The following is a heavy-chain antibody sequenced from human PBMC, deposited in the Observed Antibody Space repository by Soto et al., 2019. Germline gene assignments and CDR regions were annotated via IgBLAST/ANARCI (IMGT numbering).Heavy chain of an antibody. CDR3: ARVALYYDILTGYYKTYYYYGMDV. J-gene: IGHJ6*02. D-gene: IGHD3-9*01. CDR1: GGTFSSYA. CDR2: IIPIFGTA. V-gene: IGHV1-69*06. Sequence: SVKVSCKASGGTFSSYAISWVRQAPGQGLEWMGGIIPIFGTANYAQKFQGRVTITADKSTSTAYMELSSLRSEDTAVYYCARVALYYDILTGYYKTYYYYGMDVWGQGTTVTVSS.